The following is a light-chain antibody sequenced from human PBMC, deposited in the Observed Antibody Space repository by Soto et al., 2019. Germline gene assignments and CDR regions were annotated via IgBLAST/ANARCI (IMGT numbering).Light chain of an antibody. CDR2: GAS. CDR3: QQHSTWPRT. J-gene: IGKJ4*01. V-gene: IGKV3-11*01. Sequence: IVVTHSLSTLSLSTGERATLSCRSSQSVSSYSAWYQQKPGQAPRLLIYGASNRATGIPARFSGSGSGTDFTLTISSLQPEDFAVYYCQQHSTWPRTFGEGTKVDI. CDR1: QSVSSY.